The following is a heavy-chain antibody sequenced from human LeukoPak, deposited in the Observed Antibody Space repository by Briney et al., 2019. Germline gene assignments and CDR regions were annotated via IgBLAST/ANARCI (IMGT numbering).Heavy chain of an antibody. CDR2: ISRSGNTI. CDR1: GFTFSSCE. CDR3: ARDAATAAGNFWYSDL. V-gene: IGHV3-48*03. Sequence: PGGSLRLSCAASGFTFSSCEMNWVRQAPGKGLEWVSYISRSGNTIYYADSVKGRFSISRDNAKNSLYLQMNSLRAEDTAVYYCARDAATAAGNFWYSDLWGRGTLVTVSS. D-gene: IGHD1-7*01. J-gene: IGHJ2*01.